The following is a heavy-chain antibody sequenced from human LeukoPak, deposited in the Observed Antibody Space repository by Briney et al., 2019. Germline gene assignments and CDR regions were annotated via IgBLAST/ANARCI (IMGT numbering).Heavy chain of an antibody. CDR3: AREAFTDATGYYFSPLDM. CDR1: GFTFRTYD. CDR2: INTAGGT. Sequence: GGSLRLSCEASGFTFRTYDLHWVRQTAVKGLEWVSLINTAGGTFYSDSVRGRFTISRENAKNSFYRQMDSLTADDTAVYYCAREAFTDATGYYFSPLDMWGQGTMVTVSS. D-gene: IGHD3-22*01. J-gene: IGHJ3*02. V-gene: IGHV3-13*01.